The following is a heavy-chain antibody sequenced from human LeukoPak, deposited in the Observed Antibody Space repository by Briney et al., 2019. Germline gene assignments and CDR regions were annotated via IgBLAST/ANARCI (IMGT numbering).Heavy chain of an antibody. CDR2: IYMTGST. J-gene: IGHJ4*02. CDR1: GGSISGHY. D-gene: IGHD3-10*02. Sequence: SETLSLTCTVSGGSISGHYWSWIRQPAGKGLEWIGRIYMTGSTNYNPSLKSRVTMSVDMSKNQFSLKLSSVTAADTAVYYCARGGTLFTYFDSWGQGTLVTVSS. V-gene: IGHV4-4*07. CDR3: ARGGTLFTYFDS.